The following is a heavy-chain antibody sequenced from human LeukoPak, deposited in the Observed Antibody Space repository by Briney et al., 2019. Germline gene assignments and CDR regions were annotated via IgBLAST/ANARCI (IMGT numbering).Heavy chain of an antibody. CDR3: ARKDSGSYTYWYFDL. Sequence: SETLSLTCTVSGGSISSSSYYWGWILQPPGKGLEWIGSIYYSGSTYYNPSLKSRVTISVDTSKNQFSLKLSSVTAADTAVYYCARKDSGSYTYWYFDLWGRGTLVTVSS. J-gene: IGHJ2*01. CDR1: GGSISSSSYY. V-gene: IGHV4-39*07. CDR2: IYYSGST. D-gene: IGHD1-26*01.